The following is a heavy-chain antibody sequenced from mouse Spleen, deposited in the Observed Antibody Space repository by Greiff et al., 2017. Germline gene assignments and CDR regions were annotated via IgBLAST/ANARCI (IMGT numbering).Heavy chain of an antibody. J-gene: IGHJ2*01. Sequence: VQLQQSGAELVKPGASVKLSCKASGYTFTEYTIHWVKQSSGQGLEWIGWFYPGSGSIKYNEKFKDKATLTADKSSSTVDMELSRLTSEDSAVYFCARHEDRYYGSSLPFDYWGQGTTLTVSS. CDR2: FYPGSGSI. V-gene: IGHV1-62-2*01. CDR3: ARHEDRYYGSSLPFDY. D-gene: IGHD1-1*01. CDR1: GYTFTEYT.